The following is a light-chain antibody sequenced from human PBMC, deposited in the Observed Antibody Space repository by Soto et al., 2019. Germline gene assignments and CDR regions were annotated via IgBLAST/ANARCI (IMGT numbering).Light chain of an antibody. J-gene: IGKJ3*01. CDR1: QSISSY. CDR3: QQSYSTAFT. V-gene: IGKV1-39*01. Sequence: DLQMTQSPSSLSASVGDRVTITCRASQSISSYLNWYQQKPGKAPKLLIYAASSLQSVVPSRFSDSGSGTDLTLTISSLQPEDFATYYCQQSYSTAFTFCPGTKVDIK. CDR2: AAS.